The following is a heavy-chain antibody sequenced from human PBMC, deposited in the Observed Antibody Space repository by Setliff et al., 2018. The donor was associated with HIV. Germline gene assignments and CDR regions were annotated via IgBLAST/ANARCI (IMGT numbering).Heavy chain of an antibody. D-gene: IGHD4-17*01. J-gene: IGHJ3*01. Sequence: SETLSLTCTVSGGSISTYYWSWIRQPPGKGLEWIGSIYFTGSSDNNPSLKSRVTLSVDTSKHQFSLKLSSVIAADTAVYYCARVQMAYAAFDVWSQGTMVTVSS. CDR3: ARVQMAYAAFDV. V-gene: IGHV4-59*01. CDR1: GGSISTYY. CDR2: IYFTGSS.